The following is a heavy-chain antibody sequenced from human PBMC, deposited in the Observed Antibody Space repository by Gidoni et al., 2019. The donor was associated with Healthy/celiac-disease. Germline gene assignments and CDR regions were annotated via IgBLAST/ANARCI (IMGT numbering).Heavy chain of an antibody. CDR1: GFTFSSYS. V-gene: IGHV3-21*01. D-gene: IGHD6-13*01. CDR2: ISSSRSYI. Sequence: EVQLVESGGGLVKPGGSLRLSCAASGFTFSSYSMNWFRQAPGKGLAWVSSISSSRSYIYYADSVKGRFTISRDNAKNSLYLQMNSLRAEDTAVYYCARKVAAVSPYDYWGQGTLVTVSS. CDR3: ARKVAAVSPYDY. J-gene: IGHJ4*02.